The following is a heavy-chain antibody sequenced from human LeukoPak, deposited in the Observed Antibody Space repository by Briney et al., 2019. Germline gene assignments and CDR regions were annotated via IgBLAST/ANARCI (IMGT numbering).Heavy chain of an antibody. CDR2: IYYSGST. CDR3: AGSVADHPGADY. V-gene: IGHV4-59*08. J-gene: IGHJ4*02. CDR1: GGSLSSYY. D-gene: IGHD6-6*01. Sequence: SETLSLTCSVSGGSLSSYYWSWIRQPPGKGLEWIGYIYYSGSTNYNPSLKSRLTISVDTSKNQFSLRLSSVTAADTAVYYCAGSVADHPGADYWGQGALVTVSS.